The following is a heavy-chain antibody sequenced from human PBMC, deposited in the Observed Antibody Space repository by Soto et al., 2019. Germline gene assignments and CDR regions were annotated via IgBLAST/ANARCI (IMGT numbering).Heavy chain of an antibody. CDR2: IWYDGSTI. D-gene: IGHD3-10*01. CDR1: GFTFSSYG. J-gene: IGHJ4*02. V-gene: IGHV3-33*01. Sequence: PGGSLRLSCAASGFTFSSYGMHWVRQAPGKGLEWVAVIWYDGSTIYYADSVKGRFTISRDNAKNSLYLQMNSLRAEDTAVYYCERANYYGSPGDFDYWGQGTLVTVSS. CDR3: ERANYYGSPGDFDY.